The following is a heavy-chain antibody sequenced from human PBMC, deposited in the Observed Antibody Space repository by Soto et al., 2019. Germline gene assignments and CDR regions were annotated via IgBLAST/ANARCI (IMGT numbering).Heavy chain of an antibody. V-gene: IGHV3-23*01. Sequence: GGSLRLSCTASGFSFDNYAISWVRQAPGKGLEWVSSISGGGGSTYYADSVRGRFTVSRDNSKNTVSLQMNSLRAEDTAVYYCAKDLSISVAGSYFDHWGQGTLVTVSS. CDR1: GFSFDNYA. D-gene: IGHD6-13*01. CDR2: ISGGGGST. J-gene: IGHJ4*02. CDR3: AKDLSISVAGSYFDH.